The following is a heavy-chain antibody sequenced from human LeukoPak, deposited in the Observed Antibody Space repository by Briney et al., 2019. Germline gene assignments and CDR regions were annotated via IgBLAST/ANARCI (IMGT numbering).Heavy chain of an antibody. D-gene: IGHD5-24*01. Sequence: GGFLRLSCAVSGFTFSSYWMNWVRQVPGKGLVWVSHINTFGTTATYADSVKGRFTISRDNANNTLYLQMNSLRVEDTAVYYCVRDNAYKFDPWGQGTLVTVSS. V-gene: IGHV3-74*01. J-gene: IGHJ5*02. CDR1: GFTFSSYW. CDR3: VRDNAYKFDP. CDR2: INTFGTTA.